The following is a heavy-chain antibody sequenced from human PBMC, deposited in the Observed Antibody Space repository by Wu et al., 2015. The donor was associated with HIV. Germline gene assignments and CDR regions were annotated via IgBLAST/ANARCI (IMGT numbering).Heavy chain of an antibody. CDR3: ARDPGASGPHYYFDY. J-gene: IGHJ4*02. V-gene: IGHV1-2*02. Sequence: QVQLVQSGAEVKKPGSSVKVSCKASGGTFSSYAISWVRQAPGQGLEWMGWIHPNSGGTNYAQKFQGRVTLTGDTSISTVYMELSRLRSDDTAVYYCARDPGASGPHYYFDYWGQGTLVTVSS. D-gene: IGHD1-14*01. CDR2: IHPNSGGT. CDR1: GGTFSSYA.